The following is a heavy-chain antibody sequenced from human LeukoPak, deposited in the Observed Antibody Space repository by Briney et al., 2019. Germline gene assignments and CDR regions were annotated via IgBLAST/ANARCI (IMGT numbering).Heavy chain of an antibody. CDR2: ISGCNGDT. CDR1: GYTFTSYG. D-gene: IGHD2-15*01. V-gene: IGHV1-18*01. J-gene: IGHJ6*02. CDR3: ARAGADSAAYFYYAMDV. Sequence: ASVKVSCKTSGYTFTSYGISWVRQAPGQGLEWMGWISGCNGDTHYVQNLQDRVTMTTDTSTSTAYMDVRSLRSDDTAVYYCARAGADSAAYFYYAMDVWGQGTTVTVSS.